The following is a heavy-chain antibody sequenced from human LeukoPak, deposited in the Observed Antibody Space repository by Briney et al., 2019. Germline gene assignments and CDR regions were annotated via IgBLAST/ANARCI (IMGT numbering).Heavy chain of an antibody. D-gene: IGHD2-2*03. CDR3: AREVGVVDIVVVPAENWYFDL. CDR2: IYTSGST. J-gene: IGHJ2*01. Sequence: SETLSLTCAVYGASLSDYYWSWIRQPAGKGLEWIGRIYTSGSTNYNPSLKSRVTISVDTSKNQFSLKLSSVTAADTAVYYCAREVGVVDIVVVPAENWYFDLWGRGTLVTVSS. V-gene: IGHV4-4*07. CDR1: GASLSDYY.